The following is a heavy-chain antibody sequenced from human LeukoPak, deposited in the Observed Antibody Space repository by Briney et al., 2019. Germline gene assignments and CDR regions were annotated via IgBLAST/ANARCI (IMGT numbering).Heavy chain of an antibody. CDR2: INSDGSST. J-gene: IGHJ4*02. CDR3: ARGLSRYASSLGY. CDR1: GFTFSSAW. Sequence: PGGSLRLSCAASGFTFSSAWMSWVRQAPGKGLVWVSRINSDGSSTSYADSVRGRFSISRDNAKNTLYLQMNSLRAEDTAVYYCARGLSRYASSLGYWGQGTLVTVSA. D-gene: IGHD6-6*01. V-gene: IGHV3-74*01.